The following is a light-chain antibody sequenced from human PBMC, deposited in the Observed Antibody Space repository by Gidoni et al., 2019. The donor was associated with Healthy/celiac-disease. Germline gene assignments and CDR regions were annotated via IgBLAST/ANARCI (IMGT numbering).Light chain of an antibody. V-gene: IGKV3-20*01. CDR2: GTA. CDR1: QSVSSSN. CDR3: QQYGSSPFP. J-gene: IGKJ5*01. Sequence: EVVLTQSPGTLSLSPGQRATLSCRASQSVSSSNLAWYQQKPGQAPRLLIHGTASRATGIPDRFTGSGAGTDFTLTISRLEPEDFAVYYWQQYGSSPFPFGQGTRLEIK.